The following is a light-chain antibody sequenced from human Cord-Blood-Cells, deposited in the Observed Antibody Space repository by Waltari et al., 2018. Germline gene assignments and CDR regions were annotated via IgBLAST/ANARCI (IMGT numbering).Light chain of an antibody. CDR2: EVS. CDR1: SSDVGGYNS. J-gene: IGLJ1*01. V-gene: IGLV2-8*01. Sequence: QSALTQPPSASGSPGQSVTISCTGTSSDVGGYNSVSWYQHHPGKAPKHMIYEVSKRPSGVPDRFSGSKSGNTASLAVSGLQAEDEADYYCSSYAGGYVFGTGTKVTVL. CDR3: SSYAGGYV.